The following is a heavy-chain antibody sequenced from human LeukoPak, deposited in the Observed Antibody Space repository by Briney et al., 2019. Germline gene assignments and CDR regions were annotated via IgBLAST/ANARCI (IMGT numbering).Heavy chain of an antibody. CDR3: ARAGYCSGGSCYSGWFGP. D-gene: IGHD2-15*01. Sequence: SETLSLTCTVSGGSISSYYWSWIRQPPGKGLEWIGYIYYSGSTNYNPSLKSRVTISVDTSKNQFSLKLSSVTAADTAVYYCARAGYCSGGSCYSGWFGPWGQGTLVTVSS. CDR1: GGSISSYY. V-gene: IGHV4-59*01. J-gene: IGHJ5*02. CDR2: IYYSGST.